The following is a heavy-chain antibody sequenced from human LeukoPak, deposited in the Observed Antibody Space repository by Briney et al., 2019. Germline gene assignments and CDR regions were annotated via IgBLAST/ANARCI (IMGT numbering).Heavy chain of an antibody. CDR2: IIPIFGTA. CDR3: ASSKYGGNSGGYSH. J-gene: IGHJ4*02. V-gene: IGHV1-69*13. CDR1: GYTLTELS. D-gene: IGHD4-23*01. Sequence: ASVKVSCKVSGYTLTELSMHWVRQAPGKGLEWMGGIIPIFGTANYAQKFQGRVTITADESTSTAYMELSSLRSEDTAVYYCASSKYGGNSGGYSHWGQGTLVTVSS.